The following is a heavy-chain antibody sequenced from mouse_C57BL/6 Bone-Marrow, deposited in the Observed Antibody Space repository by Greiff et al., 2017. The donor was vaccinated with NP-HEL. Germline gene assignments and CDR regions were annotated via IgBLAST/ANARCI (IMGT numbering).Heavy chain of an antibody. J-gene: IGHJ4*01. CDR3: ARLEYYGSSYYAMDY. V-gene: IGHV1-26*01. Sequence: EVQLQQSGPELVKPGASVKISCKASGYTFTDYYMNWVKQSHGKSLEWIGDINPNNGGTSYNQKFKGKATLTVDKSSSTAYMELRSLTSEDSAVYYCARLEYYGSSYYAMDYWGQGTSVTVSS. D-gene: IGHD1-1*01. CDR2: INPNNGGT. CDR1: GYTFTDYY.